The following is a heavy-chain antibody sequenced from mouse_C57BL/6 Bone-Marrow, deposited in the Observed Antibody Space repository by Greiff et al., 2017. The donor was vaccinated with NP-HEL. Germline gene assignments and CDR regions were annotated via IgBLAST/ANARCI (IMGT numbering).Heavy chain of an antibody. D-gene: IGHD4-1*01. V-gene: IGHV1-39*01. Sequence: EVKLQQSGPELVKPGASVKISCKASGYSFTDYNMNWVKQSNGKSLEWIGVINPNYGTTSYNQKFKGKATLTVDQSSSTAYMQLNSLTSEDSAVYYCARRDSGLTFYAMDYWGQGTSVTVSS. CDR3: ARRDSGLTFYAMDY. CDR2: INPNYGTT. CDR1: GYSFTDYN. J-gene: IGHJ4*01.